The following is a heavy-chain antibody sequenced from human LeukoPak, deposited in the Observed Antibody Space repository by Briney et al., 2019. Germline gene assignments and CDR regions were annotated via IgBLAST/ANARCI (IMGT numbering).Heavy chain of an antibody. CDR2: IYYSGST. CDR3: ASHHYNMDV. J-gene: IGHJ6*02. D-gene: IGHD1-1*01. CDR1: GGSISSSSYY. V-gene: IGHV4-39*01. Sequence: PSETLSLTCTVSGGSISSSSYYWGWIRQPPGKGLEWVGSIYYSGSTHYNPSLKSRVTISGDASKNQFSLKLSSVTAADTAVYYCASHHYNMDVWGQGTTVTVPS.